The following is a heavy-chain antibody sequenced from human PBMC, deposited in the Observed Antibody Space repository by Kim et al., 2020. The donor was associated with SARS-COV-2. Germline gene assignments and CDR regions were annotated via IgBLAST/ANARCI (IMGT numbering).Heavy chain of an antibody. D-gene: IGHD2-21*02. CDR3: AKGGRTDSWTGNPES. J-gene: IGHJ5*01. V-gene: IGHV4-4*08. Sequence: SETLSLTCSVSPDSFTRNYWTWIRQAPGKPLEFIGNIHNSGNTNYNPSLRGRVTISVDTSRNTFSLKVTSMTVEDTAVYNCAKGGRTDSWTGNPESWGRGTLVIVYS. CDR1: PDSFTRNY. CDR2: IHNSGNT.